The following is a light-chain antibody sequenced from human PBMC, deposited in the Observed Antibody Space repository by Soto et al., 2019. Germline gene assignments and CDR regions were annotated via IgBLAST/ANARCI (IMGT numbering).Light chain of an antibody. CDR1: SSDVGGYNS. Sequence: QSVLTQPRSVSGSPGQSVTISCTGTSSDVGGYNSVSWYQQHPDKAPKFMIYDVSKRPSGVPDRFSGSKSGNTASLTISGLQAEDEADYYCCSYAGSDTHYVFGTGTKLTV. CDR2: DVS. J-gene: IGLJ1*01. V-gene: IGLV2-11*01. CDR3: CSYAGSDTHYV.